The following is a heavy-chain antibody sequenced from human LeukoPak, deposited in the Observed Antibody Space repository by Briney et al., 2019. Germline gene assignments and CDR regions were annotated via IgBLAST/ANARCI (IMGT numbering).Heavy chain of an antibody. CDR2: IYYSGST. CDR1: GGSISSYY. D-gene: IGHD2-2*01. Sequence: SETLSLTCTVSGGSISSYYWSWIRQPPGKGLEWIAYIYYSGSTNYNPSLKSRVTISVDTSKNQFSLKLSSVTAADTAVYYCARDSIVDCSSTSCYGGYYYYGMDVWGQGTTVTVSS. V-gene: IGHV4-59*01. CDR3: ARDSIVDCSSTSCYGGYYYYGMDV. J-gene: IGHJ6*02.